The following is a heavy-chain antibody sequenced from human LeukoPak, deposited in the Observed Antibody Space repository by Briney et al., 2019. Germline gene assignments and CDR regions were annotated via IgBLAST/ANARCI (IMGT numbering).Heavy chain of an antibody. CDR3: ARDVSSGWYRRADY. CDR2: INPNSGGT. V-gene: IGHV1-2*02. CDR1: GYTFTGYY. D-gene: IGHD6-19*01. Sequence: HWASVKVSCKASGYTFTGYYMHWVRQAPGQGLEWMGWINPNSGGTNYAQKLQGRVTMTTDTSTSTAYMELRSLRSDDTAVYYCARDVSSGWYRRADYWGQGTLVTVSS. J-gene: IGHJ4*02.